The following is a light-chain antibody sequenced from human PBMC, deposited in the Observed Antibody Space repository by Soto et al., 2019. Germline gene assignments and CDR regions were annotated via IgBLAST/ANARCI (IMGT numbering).Light chain of an antibody. CDR1: QNIGTW. CDR2: GAS. V-gene: IGKV1-5*03. Sequence: DIQMTQSPSTLSTSVGDRVTITCRASQNIGTWLAWYQQKPGKAPNLLIYGASTLQSGVPSRFGGSGSGSEFTLTITSLQPADFATYYCQQYKTYPWTFGQGTRIEI. J-gene: IGKJ1*01. CDR3: QQYKTYPWT.